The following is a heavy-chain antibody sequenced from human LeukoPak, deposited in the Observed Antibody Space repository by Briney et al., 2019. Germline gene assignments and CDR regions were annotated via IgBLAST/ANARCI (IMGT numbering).Heavy chain of an antibody. J-gene: IGHJ4*02. D-gene: IGHD3-3*01. V-gene: IGHV3-23*01. CDR2: ISGSGGST. CDR3: AKDHTIFGVVAEVDY. CDR1: GFIFSEYC. Sequence: GSLRLSCEASGFIFSEYCMDRFRQASGKGLGWVSAISGSGGSTYYADSVKGRFTISRDNSKNTLYLQMNSLRAEDTAVYYCAKDHTIFGVVAEVDYWGQGTLVTVSS.